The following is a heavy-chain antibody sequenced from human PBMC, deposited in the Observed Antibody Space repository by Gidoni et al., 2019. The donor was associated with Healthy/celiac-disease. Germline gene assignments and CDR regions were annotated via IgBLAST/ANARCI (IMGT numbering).Heavy chain of an antibody. J-gene: IGHJ6*02. Sequence: EVQLVESGGGLVQPGGSLRLSCAASGFTFSSYWMSWVRQAPGKGLEWVANIKQDGSEKYYVDSVKGRFTISRDNAKKSLYLQMNSLRGEDTAVYYCTSCQQYYYYGMDVWGQGTTVTVSS. CDR3: TSCQQYYYYGMDV. V-gene: IGHV3-7*05. CDR1: GFTFSSYW. D-gene: IGHD6-13*01. CDR2: IKQDGSEK.